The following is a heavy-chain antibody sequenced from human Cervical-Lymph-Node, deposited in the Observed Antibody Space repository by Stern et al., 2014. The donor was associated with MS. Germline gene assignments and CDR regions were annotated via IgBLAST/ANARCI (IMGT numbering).Heavy chain of an antibody. V-gene: IGHV1-2*02. D-gene: IGHD3-22*01. J-gene: IGHJ4*02. CDR1: GYTFTGYY. CDR2: INPNRGGT. CDR3: ARIPYYYDSSGYSLLPYFDY. Sequence: QMQLVQSGAEVKKPGASVKVSCKASGYTFTGYYMHWVRQAPGQGLEWMGWINPNRGGTNYAQKFQGRVTMTRDTSISTAYMELSRLRSDDTAVYYCARIPYYYDSSGYSLLPYFDYWGQGTLVTVSS.